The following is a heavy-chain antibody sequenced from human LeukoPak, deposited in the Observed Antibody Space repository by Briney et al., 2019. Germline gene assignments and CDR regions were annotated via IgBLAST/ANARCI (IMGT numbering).Heavy chain of an antibody. J-gene: IGHJ3*02. CDR2: ISSSSSYI. CDR1: GFTFSSYS. D-gene: IGHD3-3*01. V-gene: IGHV3-21*01. Sequence: GGSLRLSCAASGFTFSSYSMNWVRQAPGKGLEWVSSISSSSSYIYYADSVKGRFTISRDNAKNSLYLQMNSLRAEDTAVYYCARASYYDFWSGYYKPDDAFDIWGQGTMVTVSS. CDR3: ARASYYDFWSGYYKPDDAFDI.